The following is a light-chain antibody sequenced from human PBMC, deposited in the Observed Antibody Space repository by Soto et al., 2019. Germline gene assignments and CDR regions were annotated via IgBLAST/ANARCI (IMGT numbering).Light chain of an antibody. J-gene: IGKJ2*01. Sequence: AIQLTQSPSSLSASVGDRVTITCRASQGIRSALVWYQQKPGKAPKILIYDASSLESGVPSRFSGSVSGTDFTLTISSLQPEDFATYYCQQYNSYPTFGQGTKLEIK. CDR2: DAS. CDR3: QQYNSYPT. V-gene: IGKV1-13*02. CDR1: QGIRSA.